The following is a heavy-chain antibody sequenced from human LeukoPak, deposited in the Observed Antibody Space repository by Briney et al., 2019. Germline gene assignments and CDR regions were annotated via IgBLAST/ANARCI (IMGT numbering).Heavy chain of an antibody. Sequence: SQTLSLTCTVSGGSISSGSYYWSWIRQPAGKGLEWIGRIYTSGSTNYNPSLKSRVTISVDTSKNQFSLKLSCVTAADTAVYYCATSPWYSSGTDFWGQGTIITVSS. D-gene: IGHD6-19*01. CDR2: IYTSGST. CDR3: ATSPWYSSGTDF. J-gene: IGHJ3*01. V-gene: IGHV4-61*02. CDR1: GGSISSGSYY.